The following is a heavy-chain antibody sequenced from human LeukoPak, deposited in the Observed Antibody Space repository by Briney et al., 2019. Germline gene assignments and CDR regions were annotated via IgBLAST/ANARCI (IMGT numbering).Heavy chain of an antibody. V-gene: IGHV3-30*02. Sequence: GGSLRLSCAASGFTLSTYGMHWVRQAPGKGLDWVAFIRYDGRNKYYADSVKGRFTISRDNSKNTLYLQMNSLRVEDTAVYYCARDLAWGAFDYWGQGTLVTVSS. CDR1: GFTLSTYG. CDR2: IRYDGRNK. D-gene: IGHD7-27*01. J-gene: IGHJ4*02. CDR3: ARDLAWGAFDY.